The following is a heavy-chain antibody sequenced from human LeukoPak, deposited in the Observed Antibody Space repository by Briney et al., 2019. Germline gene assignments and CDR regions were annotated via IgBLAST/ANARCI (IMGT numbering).Heavy chain of an antibody. J-gene: IGHJ4*02. CDR3: ARMCVPGGSCYSVYDY. V-gene: IGHV1-18*01. CDR1: GYTFTSYG. Sequence: ASVKVSCKASGYTFTSYGISWVRQAPGQGLEWMGWISAYNGNTNYAQKLQGRVTMTTDTSTSTAYMELRSLRSDDTAVYYCARMCVPGGSCYSVYDYWGQGTLVTASS. D-gene: IGHD2-15*01. CDR2: ISAYNGNT.